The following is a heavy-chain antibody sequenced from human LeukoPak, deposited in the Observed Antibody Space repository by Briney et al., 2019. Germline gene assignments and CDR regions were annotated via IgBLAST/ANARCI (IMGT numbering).Heavy chain of an antibody. Sequence: PSETLSLTCTVSGGSISSSSYYWGWIRQPPGKGLEWIGSIYYSGSTYYNPSLKSRVTISVDTSKNQFSLKLSSVTAADTAVYYCVSSLDSTGIAAAASFDYWGQGTLVTVSS. D-gene: IGHD6-13*01. CDR3: VSSLDSTGIAAAASFDY. CDR1: GGSISSSSYY. J-gene: IGHJ4*02. V-gene: IGHV4-39*07. CDR2: IYYSGST.